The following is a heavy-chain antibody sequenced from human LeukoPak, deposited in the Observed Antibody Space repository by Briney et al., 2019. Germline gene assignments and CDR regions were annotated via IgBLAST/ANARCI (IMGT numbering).Heavy chain of an antibody. CDR1: GFTFDDYG. D-gene: IGHD2/OR15-2a*01. J-gene: IGHJ4*02. CDR3: ARDVYAGPPFDY. V-gene: IGHV3-20*04. CDR2: INWNGGST. Sequence: PGGSLRLSCAASGFTFDDYGMSWVRQAPGKGLEWVSGINWNGGSTGYADSVKGRFTISRDNAKNSLYLQMNSLRAEDTALYSCARDVYAGPPFDYWGQGTLVTVSS.